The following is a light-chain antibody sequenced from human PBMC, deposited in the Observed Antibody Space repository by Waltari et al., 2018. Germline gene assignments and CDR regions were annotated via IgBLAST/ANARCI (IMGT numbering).Light chain of an antibody. CDR3: QQYGSSPRT. CDR1: QSVSSY. Sequence: EIVLTQSPATLSLSPGERATLSCRASQSVSSYLAWYQQKPGQAPRLLIYGASNRATGIPDRFSGSGSGTDFTLTISRLEPEDFAMYYCQQYGSSPRTFGGGTKVEIK. CDR2: GAS. V-gene: IGKV3-20*01. J-gene: IGKJ4*01.